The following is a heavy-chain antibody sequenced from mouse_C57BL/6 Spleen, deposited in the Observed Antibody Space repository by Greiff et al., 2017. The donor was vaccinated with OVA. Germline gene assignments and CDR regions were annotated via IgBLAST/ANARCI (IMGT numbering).Heavy chain of an antibody. D-gene: IGHD1-1*01. CDR2: IDPSDSHT. J-gene: IGHJ2*01. Sequence: QVQLQQPGAELVMPGASVKLSCKASGYTFTSYWMHWVKQRPGQGLEWIGEIDPSDSHTNYNQKFKGKSTLTVDKSSSTAYMQRSRLTSEDSAVYYCSRVYGSTGDYFDYWGQGTTLTVSS. CDR3: SRVYGSTGDYFDY. CDR1: GYTFTSYW. V-gene: IGHV1-69*01.